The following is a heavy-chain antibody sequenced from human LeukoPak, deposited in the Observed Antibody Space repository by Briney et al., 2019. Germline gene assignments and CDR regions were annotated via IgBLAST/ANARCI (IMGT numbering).Heavy chain of an antibody. CDR2: IHTSGST. CDR1: GGSISSYY. V-gene: IGHV4-4*07. J-gene: IGHJ5*02. CDR3: ARSSLHCTSTSCHPNWFDP. D-gene: IGHD2-2*01. Sequence: SETLSLTCPVSGGSISSYYWSWIRQPAGKGLEWIGRIHTSGSTNYNPSLKSRVTMSVDTSKDQFSLKLNSVTAADTAVYYCARSSLHCTSTSCHPNWFDPWGQGTLVTVSS.